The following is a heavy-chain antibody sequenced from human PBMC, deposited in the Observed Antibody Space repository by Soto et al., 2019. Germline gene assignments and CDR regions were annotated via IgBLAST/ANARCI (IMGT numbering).Heavy chain of an antibody. V-gene: IGHV3-23*01. J-gene: IGHJ4*02. Sequence: GGSLRLSCAASGFTFSSYAMSWVRQAPGKGPEWVSTISGGDSRTYYADSVKGRFTFSRDNSKNTLFLQMNSLTAADTAVYYCAKGRGYTYGFPFDYWGQGTLVTVSS. CDR2: ISGGDSRT. CDR3: AKGRGYTYGFPFDY. D-gene: IGHD5-18*01. CDR1: GFTFSSYA.